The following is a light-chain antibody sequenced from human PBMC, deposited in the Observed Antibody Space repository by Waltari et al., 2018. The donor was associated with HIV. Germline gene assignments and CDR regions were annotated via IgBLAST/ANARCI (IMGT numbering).Light chain of an antibody. Sequence: EIVLTQSPASLSLSPGDRAPLSCRASQSAITYLGWYQQKPGQAPRLLIFDSKRASGIPARFSGSGSGTDFTLTISGLEPDDSAIYYCQHHHSWPFTFGQGTRLEI. CDR3: QHHHSWPFT. CDR1: QSAITY. CDR2: DS. J-gene: IGKJ5*01. V-gene: IGKV3-11*01.